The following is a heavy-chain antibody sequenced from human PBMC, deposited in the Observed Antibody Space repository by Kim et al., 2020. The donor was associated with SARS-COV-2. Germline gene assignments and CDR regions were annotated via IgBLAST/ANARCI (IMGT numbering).Heavy chain of an antibody. V-gene: IGHV5-10-1*01. CDR2: IDPSDSYT. CDR1: GYSFTSYW. D-gene: IGHD5-18*01. Sequence: GESLKISCKGSGYSFTSYWISWVRQMPGKGLEWMGRIDPSDSYTNYSPSFQGHVTISADKSISTAYLQWSSLKASDTAMYYCARLKGYGYSYDKRFDYWGQGTLGTVSS. CDR3: ARLKGYGYSYDKRFDY. J-gene: IGHJ4*02.